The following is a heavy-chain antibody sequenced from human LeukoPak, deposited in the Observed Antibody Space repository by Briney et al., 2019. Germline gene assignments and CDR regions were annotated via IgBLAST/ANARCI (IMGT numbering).Heavy chain of an antibody. CDR1: GFTFSSYW. J-gene: IGHJ4*02. Sequence: GGSLRLSCAASGFTFSSYWMSWVRQAPGKGLEWVANIKQDGSEKYYVDSVKGRFTISRDNAKNSLYLQMNSLRAEDTAVYYCAKGTIFGVVSQNADYWGQGTLVTVSS. D-gene: IGHD3-3*01. CDR3: AKGTIFGVVSQNADY. V-gene: IGHV3-7*01. CDR2: IKQDGSEK.